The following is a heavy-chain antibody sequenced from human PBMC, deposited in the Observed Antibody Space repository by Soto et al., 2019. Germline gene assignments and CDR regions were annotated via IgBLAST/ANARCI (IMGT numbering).Heavy chain of an antibody. V-gene: IGHV3-15*01. D-gene: IGHD2-2*01. J-gene: IGHJ4*02. CDR2: IISKTHGGST. CDR3: AAGTGRTDFDY. CDR1: GFAFSDAW. Sequence: EVQLVEAGGGLVKPGGSLRLSCTASGFAFSDAWMSWVRQAPGKGLEWVGRIISKTHGGSTDYTAPVKDRFIVSRXDSRNTLYLQMNSLKTEDTAVYYCAAGTGRTDFDYWGQGTLVTVSS.